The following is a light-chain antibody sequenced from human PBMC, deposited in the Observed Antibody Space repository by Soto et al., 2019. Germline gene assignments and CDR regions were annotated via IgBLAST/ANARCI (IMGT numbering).Light chain of an antibody. V-gene: IGKV3-11*01. CDR2: DIS. CDR3: QQRSNWPRT. Sequence: EIVLTQSPATLSLSPGERATLSCRASQAVGHYLAWYQQKPGQAPRLLIYDISYRATGIPARFTGSGSGTDFTLTISSLEPEGVAVYYCQQRSNWPRTFGRGTKVEIK. CDR1: QAVGHY. J-gene: IGKJ1*01.